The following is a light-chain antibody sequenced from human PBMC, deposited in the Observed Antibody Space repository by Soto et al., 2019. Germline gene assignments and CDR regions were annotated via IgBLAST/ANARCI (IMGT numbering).Light chain of an antibody. J-gene: IGLJ3*02. Sequence: QLVLTQPASVSGSPGQSITISCTGTDSDIGDNNYVSWYQQYPGRAPKLMIYEVANRPSGVSDRFSGSKSDNTASLTILGLQAEDEADYYCRAYSVTNTLGVFGGGTQLTVL. CDR1: DSDIGDNNY. V-gene: IGLV2-14*01. CDR2: EVA. CDR3: RAYSVTNTLGV.